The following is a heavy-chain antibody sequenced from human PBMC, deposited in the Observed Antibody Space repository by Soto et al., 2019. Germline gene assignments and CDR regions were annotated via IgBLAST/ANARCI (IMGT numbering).Heavy chain of an antibody. D-gene: IGHD5-18*01. J-gene: IGHJ4*02. V-gene: IGHV3-23*01. Sequence: PGGSLRLSCAASGFTFSSYAMIWVRQAPGKGLEWVSAISGSGGSTYYADSVKGRFTISRDNSKNTLYPQMNSLRAEDTAVYYCAKDISGYSYGSSFDYWGQGTLVTVSS. CDR1: GFTFSSYA. CDR2: ISGSGGST. CDR3: AKDISGYSYGSSFDY.